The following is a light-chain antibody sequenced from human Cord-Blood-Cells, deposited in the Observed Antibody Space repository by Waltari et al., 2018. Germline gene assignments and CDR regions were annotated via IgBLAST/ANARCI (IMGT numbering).Light chain of an antibody. CDR3: SSYTSSSTRVV. CDR1: SSDVGGYHY. J-gene: IGLJ2*01. V-gene: IGLV2-14*01. Sequence: QSALTQPASVSGSPGQPITISCTGTSSDVGGYHYVSWYQQHPGKAPKLMIYDVSNRPSGVSNRFSGSKSGNTASLTISGLQAEDEADYYCSSYTSSSTRVVFGGGTKLTVL. CDR2: DVS.